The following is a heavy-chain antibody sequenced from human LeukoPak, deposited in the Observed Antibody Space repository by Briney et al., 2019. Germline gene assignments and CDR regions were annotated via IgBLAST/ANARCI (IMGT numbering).Heavy chain of an antibody. Sequence: PGGSLRLSCAASGFTFSSYSMNWVRQAPGKGLEWVSSISSSSYIYYADSVKGRFTISRDNAKNSLYLQMNSLRAEDTAVYYCARPHYCSGGSCYNYFDYWGQGTLVTVSS. CDR2: ISSSSYI. CDR3: ARPHYCSGGSCYNYFDY. CDR1: GFTFSSYS. D-gene: IGHD2-15*01. V-gene: IGHV3-21*01. J-gene: IGHJ4*02.